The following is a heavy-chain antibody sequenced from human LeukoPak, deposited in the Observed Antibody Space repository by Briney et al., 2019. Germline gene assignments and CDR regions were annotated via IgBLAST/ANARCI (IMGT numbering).Heavy chain of an antibody. CDR1: GFTFSSYS. J-gene: IGHJ4*02. CDR3: ARDKRGSYAGGFDY. D-gene: IGHD1-26*01. CDR2: ISSSSSYI. Sequence: GGSLRLSCAASGFTFSSYSMNWVRQAPGKGLEWVSSISSSSSYIYYADSVKGRFTISRDNAKNSLYLQMSSLRAEDTAVYYCARDKRGSYAGGFDYWGQGTLVTVSS. V-gene: IGHV3-21*01.